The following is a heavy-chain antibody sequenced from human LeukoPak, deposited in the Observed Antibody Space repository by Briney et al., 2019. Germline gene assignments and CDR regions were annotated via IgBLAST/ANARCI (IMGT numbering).Heavy chain of an antibody. J-gene: IGHJ4*02. CDR1: GFTFSSYG. CDR2: ISYDGSNK. Sequence: GGSLRLSCAASGFTFSSYGMHWVRQAPGKGLERVAVISYDGSNKYYADSVKGRFTISRDNSKNTLYLQMNSLRAEDTAVYYCWQQRIDYWGQGTLVTVSS. CDR3: WQQRIDY. D-gene: IGHD6-13*01. V-gene: IGHV3-30*03.